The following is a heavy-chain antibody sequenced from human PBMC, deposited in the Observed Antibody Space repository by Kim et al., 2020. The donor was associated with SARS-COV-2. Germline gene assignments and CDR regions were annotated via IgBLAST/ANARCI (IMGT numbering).Heavy chain of an antibody. J-gene: IGHJ4*02. V-gene: IGHV3-30*03. CDR3: AREGHSSGRAGTFDY. CDR2: ISAEESNK. Sequence: VGSLRLSCAGSGFTFGSAHMHWVRQAPGKGLEWVALISAEESNKDSVASVKGRFTVSRDNSQNTLFLQIDSLRAEYTAVYYCAREGHSSGRAGTFDYWGQGTLVTVSS. D-gene: IGHD6-19*01. CDR1: GFTFGSAH.